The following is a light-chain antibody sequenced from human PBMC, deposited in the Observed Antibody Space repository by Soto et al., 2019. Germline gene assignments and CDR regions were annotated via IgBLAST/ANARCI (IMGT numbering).Light chain of an antibody. CDR2: KAS. Sequence: DVPMTQSPSTLSASVGDRVTITCRASQSIDIWLAWYQQKPGKAPNLLIYKASTLETGVPSRFTGSGSGTEFTLTISSLQPDDFATYNCQQYNTFSTFGQGTKVEMK. CDR3: QQYNTFST. V-gene: IGKV1-5*03. J-gene: IGKJ1*01. CDR1: QSIDIW.